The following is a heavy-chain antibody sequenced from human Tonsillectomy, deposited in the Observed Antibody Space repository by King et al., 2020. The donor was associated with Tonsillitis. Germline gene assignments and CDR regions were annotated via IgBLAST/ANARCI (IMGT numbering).Heavy chain of an antibody. V-gene: IGHV5-51*01. CDR1: DYNFAKYW. CDR2: IYPVDSDT. J-gene: IGHJ6*02. CDR3: ARHVSYYFGIDV. D-gene: IGHD3/OR15-3a*01. Sequence: VQLVESGPEIKKPGESLRISCQASDYNFAKYWISWVRQMPGKGLEWMGVIYPVDSDTRDSPSFQGQITTSVDKSINTAYLQWTTLKASDTAMYYCARHVSYYFGIDVWGQGTTVAVSS.